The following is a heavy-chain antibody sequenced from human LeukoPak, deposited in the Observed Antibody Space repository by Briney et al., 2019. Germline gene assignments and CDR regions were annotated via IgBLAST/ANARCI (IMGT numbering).Heavy chain of an antibody. CDR1: GFTVSSNY. CDR2: FYSSGST. D-gene: IGHD6-13*01. V-gene: IGHV3-53*01. Sequence: GGSLRLSCAVSGFTVSSNYMGWVRQAPGKGLEWVSVFYSSGSTYYADSVKGRFTISRDNSENTLFLQMNTLRAEDTAVYYCARVAAAGIYYYYYMDVWGKGTTVTVSS. J-gene: IGHJ6*03. CDR3: ARVAAAGIYYYYYMDV.